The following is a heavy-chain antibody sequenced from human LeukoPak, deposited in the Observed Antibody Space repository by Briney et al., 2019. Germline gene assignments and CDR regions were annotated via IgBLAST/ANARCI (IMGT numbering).Heavy chain of an antibody. CDR3: ARRNYPYYFDY. V-gene: IGHV4-39*01. Sequence: SETLSLTCTVSGGSINSRNNYWGWIRQPPGKGLEWIAINSDTGTTYYSPSLKSRLTISVDTSKNQFSLTLSSVTAADTAVYYCARRNYPYYFDYWGQGTLVTVSS. CDR1: GGSINSRNNY. D-gene: IGHD1-7*01. J-gene: IGHJ4*02. CDR2: NSDTGTT.